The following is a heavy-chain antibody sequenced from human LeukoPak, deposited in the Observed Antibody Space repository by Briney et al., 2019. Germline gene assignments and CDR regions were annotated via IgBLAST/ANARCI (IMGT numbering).Heavy chain of an antibody. CDR1: GFTFSDHY. CDR3: TRDRGAYNLYDY. J-gene: IGHJ4*02. Sequence: GGSLRLSCAASGFTFSDHYMDWVRQAPGKGLEWVCRIRNKANSYTTEYAASVKGRFTVSRDDSKNSLFLQMLSLKTEDTAVYHCTRDRGAYNLYDYWGQGTLVTVSS. CDR2: IRNKANSYTT. V-gene: IGHV3-72*01. D-gene: IGHD1-1*01.